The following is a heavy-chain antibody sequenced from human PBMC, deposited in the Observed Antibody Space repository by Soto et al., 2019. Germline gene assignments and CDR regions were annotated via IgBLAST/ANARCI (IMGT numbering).Heavy chain of an antibody. J-gene: IGHJ4*02. V-gene: IGHV4-34*01. CDR1: GGSFSGYY. CDR2: INHSGTT. CDR3: ARGWGLLPSTKFDY. Sequence: PSETLSLTCAVYGGSFSGYYWTWIRQPPGKGLEWIGEINHSGTTNYIPSLKSRVTISVDTSKKQFSLQLSSVTVAATAVYYCARGWGLLPSTKFDYWGQGTLVTVSS. D-gene: IGHD2-21*01.